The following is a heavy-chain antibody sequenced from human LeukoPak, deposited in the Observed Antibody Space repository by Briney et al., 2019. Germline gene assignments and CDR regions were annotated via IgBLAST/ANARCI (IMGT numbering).Heavy chain of an antibody. CDR2: ISWNSGSI. CDR1: GFTFDDYA. J-gene: IGHJ4*02. D-gene: IGHD6-13*01. CDR3: AKARFSSSWYSGSYFDY. V-gene: IGHV3-9*03. Sequence: GGSLRLSCAASGFTFDDYAMHWVRQAPGKGLECVSGISWNSGSIGYADSVKGRFTISRDHAKNSLYLQMNSLRAEDMALYYCAKARFSSSWYSGSYFDYWGQGTLVTVSS.